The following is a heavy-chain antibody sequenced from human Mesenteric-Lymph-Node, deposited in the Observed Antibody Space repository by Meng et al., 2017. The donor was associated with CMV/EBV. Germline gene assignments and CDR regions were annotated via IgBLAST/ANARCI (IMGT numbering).Heavy chain of an antibody. V-gene: IGHV3-74*01. D-gene: IGHD2-2*02. Sequence: GESLKISCAASGFTFSSYWMHWVRQAPGKGLVWVSRINSDGSSTNYADSVKGRFTISRDNAKNTLYLQMNSLRAEDTAVYYCAKDQGVVVVPAAIRGDDYWGQGTLVTVSS. CDR3: AKDQGVVVVPAAIRGDDY. CDR2: INSDGSST. J-gene: IGHJ4*02. CDR1: GFTFSSYW.